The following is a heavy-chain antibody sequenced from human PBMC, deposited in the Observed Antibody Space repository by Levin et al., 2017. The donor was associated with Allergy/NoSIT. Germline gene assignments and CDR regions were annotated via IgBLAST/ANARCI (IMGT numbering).Heavy chain of an antibody. Sequence: TASETLSLTCTVSGVSISTYQWSWIRQPAGKGLEWIGRISPTGDTNYNPSLKSRTTMSVDTSKNQFSLKLTSVTAADTAIYYCASVEIWGAIIIDYWGQGTLVSVSS. CDR2: ISPTGDT. D-gene: IGHD3-10*01. J-gene: IGHJ4*02. V-gene: IGHV4-4*07. CDR3: ASVEIWGAIIIDY. CDR1: GVSISTYQ.